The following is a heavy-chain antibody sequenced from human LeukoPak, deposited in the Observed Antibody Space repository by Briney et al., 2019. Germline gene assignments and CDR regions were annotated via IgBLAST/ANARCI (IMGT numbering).Heavy chain of an antibody. D-gene: IGHD2-15*01. CDR3: AGGPIGCSGGSCYLRYFYYYGMDV. CDR2: INHSGST. J-gene: IGHJ6*04. Sequence: PTDTLSPAFALYGGSLRVYTWSWIRPPPGRGLKGMGEINHSGSTNSNPSRTSRVTISVDTSRNQFSLRLSSVPAADAAVYYCAGGPIGCSGGSCYLRYFYYYGMDVWGKGTPVTVSS. V-gene: IGHV4-34*01. CDR1: GGSLRVYT.